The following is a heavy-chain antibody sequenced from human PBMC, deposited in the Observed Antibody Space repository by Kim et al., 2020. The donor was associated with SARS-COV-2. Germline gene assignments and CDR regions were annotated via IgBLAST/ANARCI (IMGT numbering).Heavy chain of an antibody. D-gene: IGHD2-8*01. CDR3: VRYVRNGEEQFDH. CDR2: VKQGGDEQ. CDR1: GFTFSRYW. Sequence: GGSLRLSCAASGFTFSRYWMTWVRQAPGKGLEWVANVKQGGDEQYYVDSVRGRFTISRDNAKNSLFLQMNSLRVEDTAMYYCVRYVRNGEEQFDHWGQGILVTVSS. V-gene: IGHV3-7*01. J-gene: IGHJ4*02.